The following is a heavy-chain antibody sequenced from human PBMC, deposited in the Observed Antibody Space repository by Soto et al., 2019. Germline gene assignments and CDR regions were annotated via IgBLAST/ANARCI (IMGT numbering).Heavy chain of an antibody. V-gene: IGHV4-59*01. CDR3: ARVGAPYGMDV. J-gene: IGHJ6*02. CDR1: GGSISSYY. CDR2: IYYSGST. Sequence: QGQLQESGPGLVKPSETLSLTCTVSGGSISSYYWSWIRQPPGKGLEWIGYIYYSGSTNYNPSLKSRVTLSVDTSQNYFSLKLSSVTAADTAVYYCARVGAPYGMDVWGQGTTVTVSS.